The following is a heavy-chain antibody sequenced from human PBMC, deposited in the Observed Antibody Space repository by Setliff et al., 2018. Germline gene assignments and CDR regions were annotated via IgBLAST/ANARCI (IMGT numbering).Heavy chain of an antibody. V-gene: IGHV4-61*08. CDR3: AREWGSSSWSSPRYYYYGMDV. Sequence: SETLSLTCTVSGGSISSGGYYWSWIRQHPGKGLEWIGYNYYSGSTNYNPSLKSRVTISVDTSKNQFSLKLSSVTAADTAVYYCAREWGSSSWSSPRYYYYGMDVWGQGTTVTVSS. CDR1: GGSISSGGYY. CDR2: NYYSGST. D-gene: IGHD6-13*01. J-gene: IGHJ6*02.